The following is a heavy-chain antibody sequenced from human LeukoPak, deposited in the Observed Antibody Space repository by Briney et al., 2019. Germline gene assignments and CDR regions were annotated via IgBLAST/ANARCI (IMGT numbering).Heavy chain of an antibody. Sequence: SETLSLICTVSGGSVSSGSYYWSWIRQPPGKGLEWIGYIYYSGTTYYNPSLQSRVSMSVDTSKNQFSLKLRSVTAADTAVYFCARDRGGSYFLDYWGQGTLVAVSS. CDR1: GGSVSSGSYY. D-gene: IGHD1-26*01. CDR2: IYYSGTT. J-gene: IGHJ4*02. CDR3: ARDRGGSYFLDY. V-gene: IGHV4-30-4*08.